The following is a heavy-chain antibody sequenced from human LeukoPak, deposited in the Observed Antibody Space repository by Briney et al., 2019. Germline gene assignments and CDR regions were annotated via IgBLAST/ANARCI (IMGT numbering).Heavy chain of an antibody. CDR3: ASSHNPQSVVDAFDI. CDR2: IYPGDSDT. V-gene: IGHV5-51*01. J-gene: IGHJ3*02. Sequence: GESLKISCKGSGYSFTSYWIGWVRQMPGIGLEWMGIIYPGDSDTRYSPSFQGQVTISADKSISTAYLQWSSLKASDTAMYYCASSHNPQSVVDAFDIWGQGTMVTVSS. D-gene: IGHD5-24*01. CDR1: GYSFTSYW.